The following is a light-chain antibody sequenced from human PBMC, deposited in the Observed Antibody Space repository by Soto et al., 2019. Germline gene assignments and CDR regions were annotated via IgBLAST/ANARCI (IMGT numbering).Light chain of an antibody. V-gene: IGKV3-20*01. Sequence: EIVLTQSPGTLSLSPGERATLSCRASQSVRSEYLAWYQQKPGQAPRLHIYGASTRATGIPDRFTGSGSVTEFTLTISRLEPEDFAVYYCQQYGSSPRPFGQGTKVEIK. CDR2: GAS. CDR1: QSVRSEY. CDR3: QQYGSSPRP. J-gene: IGKJ1*01.